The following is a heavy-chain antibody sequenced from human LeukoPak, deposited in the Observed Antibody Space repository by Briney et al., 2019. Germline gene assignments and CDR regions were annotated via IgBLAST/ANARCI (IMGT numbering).Heavy chain of an antibody. D-gene: IGHD2-15*01. V-gene: IGHV1-69*01. J-gene: IGHJ6*04. CDR3: AKASGVVVSYGMDV. CDR2: IIPIFGTA. CDR1: GGTSSSYA. Sequence: ASVKVSCKASGGTSSSYAISWVRQAPGQGLEWMGGIIPIFGTANYAQKFQGRVTITAGESTSTAYMELSSLRSEDTAVYYCAKASGVVVSYGMDVWGKGTTVTVSS.